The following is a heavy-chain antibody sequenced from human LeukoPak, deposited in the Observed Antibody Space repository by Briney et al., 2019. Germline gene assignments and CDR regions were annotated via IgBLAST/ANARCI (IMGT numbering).Heavy chain of an antibody. V-gene: IGHV3-23*01. D-gene: IGHD3-10*01. J-gene: IGHJ6*02. CDR1: GFTFSSYA. Sequence: GGSLRLSCATSGFTFSSYAMSWVRQAPGKGLEWVSGIGASGGSTYYADSVKGRFTISRDNSKNTLYLQMNSLRAEDTAVYYCASHRDYGSGSYYSPLDVWGQGTTVTVSS. CDR2: IGASGGST. CDR3: ASHRDYGSGSYYSPLDV.